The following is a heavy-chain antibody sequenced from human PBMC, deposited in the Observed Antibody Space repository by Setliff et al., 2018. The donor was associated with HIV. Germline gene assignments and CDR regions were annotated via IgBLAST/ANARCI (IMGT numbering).Heavy chain of an antibody. V-gene: IGHV3-30*03. D-gene: IGHD5-12*01. Sequence: LRLSCAASGFTFSSYGMHWVRQAPGKGLEWVAVISKDGSNKYYADSVKGRFTISRDNSKNTLYLQMNSLRAEDTAVYYCVGGFYAGYWGQGTLVTVSS. CDR1: GFTFSSYG. CDR3: VGGFYAGY. CDR2: ISKDGSNK. J-gene: IGHJ4*02.